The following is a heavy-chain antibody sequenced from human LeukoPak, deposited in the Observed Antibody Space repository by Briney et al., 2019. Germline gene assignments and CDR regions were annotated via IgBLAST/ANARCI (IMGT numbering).Heavy chain of an antibody. V-gene: IGHV3-74*01. D-gene: IGHD3-22*01. Sequence: GGSLRLSCAASGFTSSNYWMNWVRQAPGKGLVWVSRINTDGSRTSYADSVKGRFTISRDNAKNTLYLQMNSLRAEDTATYYCARLKHSHDSSGFTADYWGQGTLVTVSS. CDR2: INTDGSRT. CDR3: ARLKHSHDSSGFTADY. CDR1: GFTSSNYW. J-gene: IGHJ4*02.